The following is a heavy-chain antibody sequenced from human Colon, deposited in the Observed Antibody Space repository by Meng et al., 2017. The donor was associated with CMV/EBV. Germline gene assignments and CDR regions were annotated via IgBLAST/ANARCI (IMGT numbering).Heavy chain of an antibody. CDR1: GLPFNSAA. V-gene: IGHV3-21*01. Sequence: SCVASGLPFNSAAMHWFRQAPGKGLEWVASIRSRGTYIHYADAVKGRFTISRDNAKASVYLQMDNLRGEDTAVYFCARVGSSGGMDYWGQGTLVTVSS. J-gene: IGHJ4*02. CDR2: IRSRGTYI. CDR3: ARVGSSGGMDY. D-gene: IGHD2-15*01.